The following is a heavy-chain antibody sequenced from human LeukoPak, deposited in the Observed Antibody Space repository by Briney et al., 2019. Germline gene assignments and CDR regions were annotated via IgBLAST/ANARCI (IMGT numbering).Heavy chain of an antibody. CDR1: GFTFSSYG. CDR2: ISYDGSNK. Sequence: GGSLRLSCAASGFTFSSYGMHWVRQAPGKGLEWVAVISYDGSNKYYADSVKGRFTISRDNSKNTLYLQMNSLRAEDTAAYYCAKDLEGYYDSSGLFDYWGQGTLVTVSS. D-gene: IGHD3-22*01. CDR3: AKDLEGYYDSSGLFDY. V-gene: IGHV3-30*18. J-gene: IGHJ4*02.